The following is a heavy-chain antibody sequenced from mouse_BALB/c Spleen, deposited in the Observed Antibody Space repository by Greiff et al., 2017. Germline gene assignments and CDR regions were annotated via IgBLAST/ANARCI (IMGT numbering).Heavy chain of an antibody. Sequence: DVKLVESGGDLVKPGGSLKLSCAASGFTFSSYGMSWVRQTPDKRLEWVATISSGGSYTYYPDSVKGRFTIARDNAKNTLYLQMSSLNSEDTAMYYCARRSITTASAWFAYWGQGTLVTVSA. CDR2: ISSGGSYT. V-gene: IGHV5-6*02. J-gene: IGHJ3*01. CDR1: GFTFSSYG. CDR3: ARRSITTASAWFAY. D-gene: IGHD1-2*01.